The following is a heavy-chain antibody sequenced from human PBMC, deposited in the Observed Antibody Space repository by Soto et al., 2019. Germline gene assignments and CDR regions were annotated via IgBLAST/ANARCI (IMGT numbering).Heavy chain of an antibody. CDR3: ARVSDYDFWRGSPGDYYYGLDV. Sequence: SVKVSCKASGGTFSSYAISWVRQAPGQGLEWMGGIIPIFGTANYAQKFQSRVTITADKSTSTAYMELSSLRSEDTAVYYCARVSDYDFWRGSPGDYYYGLDVWGQGTTVTVSS. J-gene: IGHJ6*02. V-gene: IGHV1-69*06. CDR1: GGTFSSYA. CDR2: IIPIFGTA. D-gene: IGHD3-3*01.